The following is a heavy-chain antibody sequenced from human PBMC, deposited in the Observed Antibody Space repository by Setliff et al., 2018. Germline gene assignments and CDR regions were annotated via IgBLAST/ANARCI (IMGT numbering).Heavy chain of an antibody. Sequence: SVKVSCKTSRGTFSNYAISWVRQAPGQGLEWMGGTTPIFTTANYAQKFQGRVTITADKSTSTAYMELSSLRSEDTAVYYCARIVCSSTSCSRFGYWGQGTLVTVSS. CDR1: RGTFSNYA. CDR3: ARIVCSSTSCSRFGY. V-gene: IGHV1-69*06. J-gene: IGHJ4*02. CDR2: TTPIFTTA. D-gene: IGHD2-2*01.